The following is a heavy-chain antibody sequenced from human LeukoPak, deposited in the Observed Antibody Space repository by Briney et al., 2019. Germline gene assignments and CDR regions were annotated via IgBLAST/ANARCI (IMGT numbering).Heavy chain of an antibody. Sequence: GGSLRLSCAASGFTFSSYTMNWVRQAPGKGLEWVSSITSSSTYIDYADSVKGRFTISRDNAKNSLYLQMNSLRAEDTAVYYCAGVRSGWTRGTTPNYDYWGQGTLVTVSS. V-gene: IGHV3-21*01. CDR1: GFTFSSYT. CDR3: AGVRSGWTRGTTPNYDY. D-gene: IGHD6-19*01. J-gene: IGHJ4*02. CDR2: ITSSSTYI.